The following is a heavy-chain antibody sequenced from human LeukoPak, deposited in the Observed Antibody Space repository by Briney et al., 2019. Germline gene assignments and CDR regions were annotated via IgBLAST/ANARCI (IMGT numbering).Heavy chain of an antibody. J-gene: IGHJ4*02. D-gene: IGHD5-24*01. CDR2: IDPIGGRT. CDR1: GYTFTIYY. V-gene: IGHV1-46*01. CDR3: ARGEGSMATIY. Sequence: HRASVKVSCKASGYTFTIYYVRWVRQAPGQGLEWVGIIDPIGGRTTYAQKFQGRLTMTTDTSTSTAYMELRSLRSDDTAVYYCARGEGSMATIYWGQGTLVTVSS.